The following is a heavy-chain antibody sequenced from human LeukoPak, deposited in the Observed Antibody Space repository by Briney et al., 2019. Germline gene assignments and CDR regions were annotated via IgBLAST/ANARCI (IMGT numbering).Heavy chain of an antibody. CDR2: FNPNSGGA. D-gene: IGHD3-22*01. Sequence: ASVKVSCKASGYTFTSYYIHWVRQAPGQGLEWMGWFNPNSGGADYAQKFQGRVTMTRDTSITTAYMELSSLRSDDTAVYYCLTMIVVVTNSWGQGTLVTVSS. V-gene: IGHV1-2*02. J-gene: IGHJ4*02. CDR3: LTMIVVVTNS. CDR1: GYTFTSYY.